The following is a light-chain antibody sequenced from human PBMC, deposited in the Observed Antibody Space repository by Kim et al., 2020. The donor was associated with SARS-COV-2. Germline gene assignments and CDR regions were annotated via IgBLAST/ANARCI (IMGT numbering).Light chain of an antibody. Sequence: DVQMTQSPSSLSASVGDRVTITCQASQDISTYLNWYQQKPGKAPKLLIYDASNLETGVPSRFSGSASGTDFTLTITSLQPEDIATYYCQQYDDLPITFGQGTRLEIK. CDR1: QDISTY. V-gene: IGKV1-33*01. CDR2: DAS. CDR3: QQYDDLPIT. J-gene: IGKJ5*01.